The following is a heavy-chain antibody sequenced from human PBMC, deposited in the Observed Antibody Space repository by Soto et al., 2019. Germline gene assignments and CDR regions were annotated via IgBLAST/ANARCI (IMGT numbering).Heavy chain of an antibody. D-gene: IGHD2-15*01. J-gene: IGHJ3*02. Sequence: PGGSLRLSCAASGFTVSSNYMSWVRQAPGKGLEWVSVIYSGGSTYYADSVKGRFTISRHNSKNTLYLQMNSLRAEDTAVYYCAREFRYCSGGSCHGVDAFDIWGQGTMVTVS. V-gene: IGHV3-53*04. CDR1: GFTVSSNY. CDR2: IYSGGST. CDR3: AREFRYCSGGSCHGVDAFDI.